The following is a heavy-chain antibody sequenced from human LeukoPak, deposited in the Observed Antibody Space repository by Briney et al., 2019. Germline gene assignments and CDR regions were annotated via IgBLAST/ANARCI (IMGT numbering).Heavy chain of an antibody. Sequence: SETLSLTCTVSGGSISSYYWSWIRQPPGKGLEWIGYIYYSGSTNYNPSLKSRVTISVDTSKNQFSLKLSSVTAADTAVYYCARQAYSSGWRLDYWGQGTLVTVSS. CDR1: GGSISSYY. D-gene: IGHD6-19*01. V-gene: IGHV4-59*08. CDR3: ARQAYSSGWRLDY. CDR2: IYYSGST. J-gene: IGHJ4*02.